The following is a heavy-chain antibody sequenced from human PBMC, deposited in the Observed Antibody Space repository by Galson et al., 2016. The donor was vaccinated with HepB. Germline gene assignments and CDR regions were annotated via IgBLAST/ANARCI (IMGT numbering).Heavy chain of an antibody. D-gene: IGHD6-6*01. V-gene: IGHV3-23*01. CDR3: AKDRWTGQLLPHGFDY. CDR2: INTSGGRT. J-gene: IGHJ4*02. Sequence: SLRLSCAASEFTFTSYAMSWVRQAPGKGLEWVSAINTSGGRTHYADPVKGRFTISRDNSKNTLFLQMNSLRAEDTALYYCAKDRWTGQLLPHGFDYWGQGTLVTVSS. CDR1: EFTFTSYA.